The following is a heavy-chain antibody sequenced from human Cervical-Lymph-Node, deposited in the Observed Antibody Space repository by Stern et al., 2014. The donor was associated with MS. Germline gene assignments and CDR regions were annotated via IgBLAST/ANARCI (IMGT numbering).Heavy chain of an antibody. Sequence: VQLVESGAEVKKPGASVKVSCKASGYTFTSLGISWVRQAPGQGLAWMGWISAYNGNTSYAQRLQGRVTLTTDTSMSTAYMELRSLTSDDTAVYYCASGSLEGFDPWGQGTLVTVSS. CDR1: GYTFTSLG. CDR3: ASGSLEGFDP. V-gene: IGHV1-18*01. D-gene: IGHD5-24*01. J-gene: IGHJ5*02. CDR2: ISAYNGNT.